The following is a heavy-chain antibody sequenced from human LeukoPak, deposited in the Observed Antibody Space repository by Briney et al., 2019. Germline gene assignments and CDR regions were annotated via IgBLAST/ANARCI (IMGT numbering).Heavy chain of an antibody. CDR1: GFTFSSNA. CDR2: ISGSGGSGSGGRI. J-gene: IGHJ6*03. D-gene: IGHD6-13*01. CDR3: ARGQDSSSWWHSDYYYYYYMDV. V-gene: IGHV3-23*01. Sequence: AGGSLRLSCAASGFTFSSNAMSWVRQAPGKGLEWVSSISGSGGSGSGGRIYYADSVKGRFTISRDISKSTLYLQMNSLRAEDTAVYYCARGQDSSSWWHSDYYYYYYMDVWGKGTTVTVSS.